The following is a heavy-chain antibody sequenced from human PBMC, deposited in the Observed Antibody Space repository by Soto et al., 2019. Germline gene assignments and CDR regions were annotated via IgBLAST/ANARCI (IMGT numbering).Heavy chain of an antibody. V-gene: IGHV3-23*04. Sequence: VQLVESGGGLVKPGGSLRLSCAASGFTFSSYAMSWARQAPGKGLEWVSAISGSGGSTYYADSVKGRFTISRDNSKNTLYLQMNSLRAEDTAVYYCAKGRSSGSYYRGYFDLWGRGTLVTVSS. CDR2: ISGSGGST. CDR1: GFTFSSYA. D-gene: IGHD1-26*01. CDR3: AKGRSSGSYYRGYFDL. J-gene: IGHJ2*01.